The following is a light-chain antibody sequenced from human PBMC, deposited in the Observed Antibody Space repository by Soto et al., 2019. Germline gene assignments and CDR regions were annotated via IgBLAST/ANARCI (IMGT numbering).Light chain of an antibody. CDR3: SSFTSSSSYV. V-gene: IGLV2-14*03. CDR2: DVS. J-gene: IGLJ1*01. Sequence: QSALAQPASVSGSPGQSIAISCTGTSSDVGSYNSVSWYQQYPGKAPTLMIHDVSDRPSGVSNRFSGSKSGNTASLTISGLAAEDQADYCCSSFTSSSSYVFGSGTKLTVL. CDR1: SSDVGSYNS.